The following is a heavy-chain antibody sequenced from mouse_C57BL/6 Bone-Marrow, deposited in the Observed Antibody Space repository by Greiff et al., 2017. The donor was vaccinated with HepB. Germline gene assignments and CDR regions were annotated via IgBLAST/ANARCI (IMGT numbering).Heavy chain of an antibody. CDR1: GFSLTSYG. D-gene: IGHD1-1*01. V-gene: IGHV2-6*01. J-gene: IGHJ3*01. CDR2: IWGVGST. Sequence: VQVVESGPGLVAPSQSLSITCTVSGFSLTSYGVDWVRQSPGKGLEWLGVIWGVGSTNYNSALKSRLSISKDNSKSQVFLKMNSLQTDDTAMYYCASHYGSSWFAYWGQGTLVTVSA. CDR3: ASHYGSSWFAY.